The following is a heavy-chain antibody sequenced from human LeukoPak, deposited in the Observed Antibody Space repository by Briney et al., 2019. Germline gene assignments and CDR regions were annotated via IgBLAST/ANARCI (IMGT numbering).Heavy chain of an antibody. D-gene: IGHD3-10*01. Sequence: PSETLSLTSAVYGGSLSGYYWSWVRQPPGKGREWIGEINHSGSTNYNPPLKSRVTIPADTSKKQFPLNLSSMTSAATTRYYCARGGRFPRKGYFDYWGQGTLVTVSS. CDR2: INHSGST. J-gene: IGHJ4*02. CDR1: GGSLSGYY. CDR3: ARGGRFPRKGYFDY. V-gene: IGHV4-34*01.